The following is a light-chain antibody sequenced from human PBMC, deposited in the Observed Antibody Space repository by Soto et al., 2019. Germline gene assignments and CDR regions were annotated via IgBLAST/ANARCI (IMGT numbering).Light chain of an antibody. Sequence: EIVLSQSPATLSLSPGERATLSCRATENLRTFLAWYQQKAGQAPRLLIYDASNRATGIPDRFSGSGSGTDFTLTISNLEPEDSAVYYCQQRVSWPLTFGGGTKVDIK. CDR2: DAS. CDR3: QQRVSWPLT. CDR1: ENLRTF. J-gene: IGKJ4*01. V-gene: IGKV3-11*01.